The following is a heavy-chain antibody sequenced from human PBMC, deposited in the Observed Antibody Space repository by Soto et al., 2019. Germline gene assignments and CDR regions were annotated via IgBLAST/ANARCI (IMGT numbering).Heavy chain of an antibody. J-gene: IGHJ6*02. CDR2: IWNDGSGY. V-gene: IGHV3-33*01. Sequence: QVQLVESGGGVVQPGRSLRLSCAASGFTFNNYGMHWVRQAPGKGLEWVAVIWNDGSGYYYANSVKGRFTISRDNSKKTLYLQLSSLRAEDTAVYYCARRQISPPTRGAAAARGALAVWGQGTTVTVSS. CDR1: GFTFNNYG. CDR3: ARRQISPPTRGAAAARGALAV. D-gene: IGHD6-13*01.